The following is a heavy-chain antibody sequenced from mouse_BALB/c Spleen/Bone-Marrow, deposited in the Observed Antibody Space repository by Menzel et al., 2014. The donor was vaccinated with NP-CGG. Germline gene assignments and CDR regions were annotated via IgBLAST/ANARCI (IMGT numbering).Heavy chain of an antibody. J-gene: IGHJ1*01. V-gene: IGHV7-3*02. CDR1: GFTFTDYY. CDR3: ARDMCDGLRWYFDV. Sequence: EVQLVESGGGLVQPGGSLRLSCATSGFTFTDYYMSWVRQPPGKALEWLGFIRNKANGYTTDYSASVKGRFTISRDNSQGILYLQMNTLRAEDSATYYCARDMCDGLRWYFDVWGAGTTVTVSS. CDR2: IRNKANGYTT. D-gene: IGHD2-3*01.